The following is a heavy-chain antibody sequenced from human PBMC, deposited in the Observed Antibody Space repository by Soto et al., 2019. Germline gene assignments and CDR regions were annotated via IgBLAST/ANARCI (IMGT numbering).Heavy chain of an antibody. V-gene: IGHV4-39*01. CDR2: IYYSGST. CDR1: GGSISSSSYY. CDR3: ARTRDPYNAIFDD. Sequence: SETLSLTCTVSGGSISSSSYYWGWIRQPPGKGLEWIGSIYYSGSTYYNPSLKSRVTISVDTSKNQFSLKLSSVTAADTAVYYCARTRDPYNAIFDDWGKGTMVTV. J-gene: IGHJ4*02. D-gene: IGHD3-10*01.